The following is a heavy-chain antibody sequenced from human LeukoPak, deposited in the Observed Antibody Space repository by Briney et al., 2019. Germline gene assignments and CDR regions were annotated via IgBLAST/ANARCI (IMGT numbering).Heavy chain of an antibody. J-gene: IGHJ6*02. V-gene: IGHV3-23*01. CDR3: AKVIGDTDILTGPLDV. CDR2: ISGSGGST. Sequence: PGGSLRLSCAASGFTFSSYAMRWVRQAPGKGLEWVSVISGSGGSTYYADSVKGRFTISRDNSKNTLYLQMNSLRAEDTAVYYCAKVIGDTDILTGPLDVWGQGTTVTV. D-gene: IGHD3-9*01. CDR1: GFTFSSYA.